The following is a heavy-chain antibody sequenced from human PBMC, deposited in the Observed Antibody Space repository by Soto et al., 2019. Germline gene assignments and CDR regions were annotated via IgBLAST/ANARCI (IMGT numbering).Heavy chain of an antibody. CDR2: INHSGST. CDR3: ARSNSGNYYEVFDY. V-gene: IGHV4-34*01. CDR1: GGSFSGYY. D-gene: IGHD1-26*01. J-gene: IGHJ4*02. Sequence: TSETLSLTCAVYGGSFSGYYWSWIRQPPGKGLEWIGEINHSGSTNYNPSPKSRVTISVDKSKNQFSLKLSSVTAADTALYYCARSNSGNYYEVFDYWGQGTLVTVSS.